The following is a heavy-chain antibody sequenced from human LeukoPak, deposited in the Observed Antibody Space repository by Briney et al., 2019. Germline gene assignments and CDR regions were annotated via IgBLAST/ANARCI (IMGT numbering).Heavy chain of an antibody. CDR1: GFTFSSYS. J-gene: IGHJ5*02. CDR2: ISSSSSYI. CDR3: ARPYYGSGSYFLAGDNWFDP. Sequence: GGSLRLSCAASGFTFSSYSMNWVRQAPGKGLEWVSSISSSSSYIYYADSVKGRFTISRDNAKNSLSLQMNSLRAEDTAVYYCARPYYGSGSYFLAGDNWFDPWGQGTLVTVSS. D-gene: IGHD3-10*01. V-gene: IGHV3-21*01.